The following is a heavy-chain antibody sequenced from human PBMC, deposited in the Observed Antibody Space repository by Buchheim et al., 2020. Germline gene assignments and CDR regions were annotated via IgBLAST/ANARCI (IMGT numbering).Heavy chain of an antibody. CDR1: GGSISGGGDY. Sequence: QVQLQESGPGLVKPSQTLSLTCTVSGGSISGGGDYWTWIRQHPGKGLEWIGYIAYSGATYYNPSLKGRVIMSVDTSTNHFSLKLTSVTAADTAVYYCAGERKYYDYVRDGMDVWGQGTT. V-gene: IGHV4-31*03. J-gene: IGHJ6*02. CDR3: AGERKYYDYVRDGMDV. D-gene: IGHD3-16*01. CDR2: IAYSGAT.